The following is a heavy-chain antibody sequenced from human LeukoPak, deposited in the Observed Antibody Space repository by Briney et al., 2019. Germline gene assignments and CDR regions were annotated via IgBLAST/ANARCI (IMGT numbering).Heavy chain of an antibody. D-gene: IGHD3-22*01. V-gene: IGHV3-15*01. CDR1: GFTFSNAW. CDR3: TLPPYYYDSTSYGVDV. J-gene: IGHJ6*02. Sequence: GGSLRLSCAASGFTFSNAWMSWVRQAPGQGMEWVGRIKSKTDGGTTDYAAAVKGRFTISRDDSKNTLYPQMDSLKTEDTAVYYCTLPPYYYDSTSYGVDVWGQGATVTVSS. CDR2: IKSKTDGGTT.